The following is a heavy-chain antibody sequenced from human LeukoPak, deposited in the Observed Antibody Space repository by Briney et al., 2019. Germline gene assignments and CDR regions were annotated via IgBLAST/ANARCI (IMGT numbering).Heavy chain of an antibody. Sequence: GGSLRLSCAASGFTFNSYAMSWVRQAPGKGLEWVSSISGGGGVTYYADSVKGRFTISRDNSKNTLYLQMNSLRAEDTAVYHCAKDPRVATIEIFDYWGQGTLVTVSS. CDR2: ISGGGGVT. D-gene: IGHD5-12*01. CDR1: GFTFNSYA. J-gene: IGHJ4*02. CDR3: AKDPRVATIEIFDY. V-gene: IGHV3-23*01.